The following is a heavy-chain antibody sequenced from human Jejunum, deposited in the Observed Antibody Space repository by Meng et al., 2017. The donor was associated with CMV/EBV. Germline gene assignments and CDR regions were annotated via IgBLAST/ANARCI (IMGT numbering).Heavy chain of an antibody. V-gene: IGHV1-69*10. D-gene: IGHD5-24*01. CDR1: GGTFSSYA. CDR3: AREGPGGMATTPYFDY. CDR2: IIPILGIA. Sequence: QVSGVQSGAAVKRPGYSVQSSGKASGGTFSSYAISWVRQAPGQGLEWMGGIIPILGIANSAQKFQGRVPITADKSTSTAYMELSSLRSEDTAVYYCAREGPGGMATTPYFDYWGQGTLVTVSS. J-gene: IGHJ4*02.